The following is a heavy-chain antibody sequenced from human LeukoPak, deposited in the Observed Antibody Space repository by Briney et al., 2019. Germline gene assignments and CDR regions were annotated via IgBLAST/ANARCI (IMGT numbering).Heavy chain of an antibody. Sequence: NPSETLSLTCTVSGGSISSYYWSWIRQPPGKGLEWIGYIYYSGSTKYNPSRKSRVTISVDTPKNQFSLKLSSVTAADTAVYYCARVYRATSYDAFDIWGQGTVVTVSS. CDR3: ARVYRATSYDAFDI. CDR1: GGSISSYY. D-gene: IGHD5-24*01. V-gene: IGHV4-59*01. CDR2: IYYSGST. J-gene: IGHJ3*02.